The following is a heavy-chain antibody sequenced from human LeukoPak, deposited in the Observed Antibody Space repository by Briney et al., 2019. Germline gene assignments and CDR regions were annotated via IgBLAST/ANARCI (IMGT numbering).Heavy chain of an antibody. CDR2: IGNDGSDT. V-gene: IGHV3-74*01. CDR1: RSTFSSYW. CDR3: AGGGYDHAFDI. Sequence: PGGSLRLSCAASRSTFSSYWFHWVRQAPGKGLVWVSRIGNDGSDTIYADSVKGRFTISRDNAKSTLYLQMNSLKAEDTAVYYCAGGGYDHAFDIWGQGTMVTVSS. D-gene: IGHD2-15*01. J-gene: IGHJ3*02.